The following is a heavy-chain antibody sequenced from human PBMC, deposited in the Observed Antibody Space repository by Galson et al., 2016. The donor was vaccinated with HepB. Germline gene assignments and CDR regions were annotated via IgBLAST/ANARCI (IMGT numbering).Heavy chain of an antibody. J-gene: IGHJ4*02. V-gene: IGHV3-23*01. CDR3: TKGPNTYYYDSSGDY. Sequence: SLRLSCAASGFTFSSYAMRWIRQAPGKGLEWVSSISGSGGSTYYADSVKGRFTISRDNSRNTLYLQMNSLRAEDTALYYCTKGPNTYYYDSSGDYWGQGALVTVSS. D-gene: IGHD3-22*01. CDR2: ISGSGGST. CDR1: GFTFSSYA.